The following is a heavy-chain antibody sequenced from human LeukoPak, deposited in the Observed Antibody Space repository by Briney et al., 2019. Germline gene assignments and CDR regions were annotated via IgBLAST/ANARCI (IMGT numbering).Heavy chain of an antibody. CDR3: ATDPHSDFWTGYYWDS. Sequence: GASVKVSCKASGGTLNNYGISWLRQAPGQGLEWMGRIIPIFGPALYAPQFKGRVTITADTSTSTAYVEVTSLISEDTAVYYCATDPHSDFWTGYYWDSWGQGTLVTVSS. J-gene: IGHJ4*02. D-gene: IGHD3/OR15-3a*01. CDR2: IIPIFGPA. V-gene: IGHV1-69*06. CDR1: GGTLNNYG.